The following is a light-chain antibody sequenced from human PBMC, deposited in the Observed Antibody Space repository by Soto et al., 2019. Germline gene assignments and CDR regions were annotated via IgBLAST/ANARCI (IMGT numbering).Light chain of an antibody. J-gene: IGLJ2*01. CDR2: EGS. CDR1: SSDIGGHKY. CDR3: SSYTSSSTTVV. Sequence: QSALTQPASVSGSPGQSITISCTGTSSDIGGHKYVSWYQQHPDKAPKVLIFEGSNRPSGISNRFSGSKSANTASLPISGLQAADEDDYYCSSYTSSSTTVVFGGGTKVTVL. V-gene: IGLV2-14*01.